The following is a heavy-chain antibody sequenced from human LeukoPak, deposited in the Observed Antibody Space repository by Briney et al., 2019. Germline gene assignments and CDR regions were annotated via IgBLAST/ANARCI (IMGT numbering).Heavy chain of an antibody. V-gene: IGHV1-24*01. Sequence: GASVKVSCKVSGYTLTELSMHWVRQAPGKGLEWIGGFNPEDGETIYAQKFQGRVTMTEDTSTDTAYMELSSLRSEDTAVYYCATVDPGRYYYGSGARGRGFDPWGQGTLVTVSS. J-gene: IGHJ5*02. CDR2: FNPEDGET. CDR1: GYTLTELS. D-gene: IGHD3-10*01. CDR3: ATVDPGRYYYGSGARGRGFDP.